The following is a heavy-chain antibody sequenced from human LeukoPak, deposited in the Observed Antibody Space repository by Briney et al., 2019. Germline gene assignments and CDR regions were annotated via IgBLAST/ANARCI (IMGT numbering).Heavy chain of an antibody. Sequence: GESLQISCQGSGYSFTSYWIGWVRQMPGKGLEWMGIIYLGDSDTRYSPSFQGQVTISADKSISTAYLQWSSPKASDTAMYYCARQSIAGRPPDYWGQGTLVTVSS. J-gene: IGHJ4*02. D-gene: IGHD6-6*01. CDR1: GYSFTSYW. CDR2: IYLGDSDT. CDR3: ARQSIAGRPPDY. V-gene: IGHV5-51*01.